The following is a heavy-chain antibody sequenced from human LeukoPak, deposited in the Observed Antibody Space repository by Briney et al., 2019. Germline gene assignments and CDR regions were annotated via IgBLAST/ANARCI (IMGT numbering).Heavy chain of an antibody. CDR1: GFTFSSYG. CDR2: ISYDGSNK. CDR3: AKTPTSSWYNLDY. V-gene: IGHV3-30*18. D-gene: IGHD6-13*01. J-gene: IGHJ4*02. Sequence: GGSLRLSCAASGFTFSSYGMHWVRQAPGKGLEWVAVISYDGSNKYYADSVKGRFTISRDNSKNTLYLQMNSLRAEDTAVYYCAKTPTSSWYNLDYWGQGTLVTVSS.